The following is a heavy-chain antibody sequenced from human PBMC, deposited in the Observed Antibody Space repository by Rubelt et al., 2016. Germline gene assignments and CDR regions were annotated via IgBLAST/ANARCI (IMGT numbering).Heavy chain of an antibody. V-gene: IGHV3-66*01. D-gene: IGHD7-27*01. Sequence: EVQLVESGGGSVQPGGSLRLSCAASGFTVSSNYMSWVRQAPGKGLEWVSVIYSCGSTYYADSVKGRLPISRGNSKNPWYIQMNSLRAEGTAVYYCARNWGLDYWGQGTLVTVSS. CDR2: IYSCGST. CDR3: ARNWGLDY. J-gene: IGHJ4*02. CDR1: GFTVSSNY.